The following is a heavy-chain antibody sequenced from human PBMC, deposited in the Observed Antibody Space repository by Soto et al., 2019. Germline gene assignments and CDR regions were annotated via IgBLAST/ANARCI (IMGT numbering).Heavy chain of an antibody. Sequence: GGSLRLSCTASGFSFGDYAMSWFRQAPGKGLEWVGFIRSKAYGGTTEYAASVNGRFTISRDDSKSIAYLQINTLKTEDTAVYYCAIDSSGYNYYFDYWGQGTLVTVSS. CDR2: IRSKAYGGTT. CDR1: GFSFGDYA. D-gene: IGHD3-22*01. V-gene: IGHV3-49*03. J-gene: IGHJ4*02. CDR3: AIDSSGYNYYFDY.